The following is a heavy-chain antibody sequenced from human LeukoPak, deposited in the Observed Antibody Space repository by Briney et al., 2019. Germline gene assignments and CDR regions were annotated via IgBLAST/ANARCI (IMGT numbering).Heavy chain of an antibody. D-gene: IGHD6-19*01. Sequence: SETLSLTCTVSGGSLSSYYWSWIRQPPGKGLEWIGNIYYSGSTNYNPSLKSRVTISVDTSKNQFSLRLSSVTAADTAGYYCARHPSAVAGKTFDYGGRGNLVTVSA. CDR2: IYYSGST. J-gene: IGHJ4*02. V-gene: IGHV4-59*08. CDR1: GGSLSSYY. CDR3: ARHPSAVAGKTFDY.